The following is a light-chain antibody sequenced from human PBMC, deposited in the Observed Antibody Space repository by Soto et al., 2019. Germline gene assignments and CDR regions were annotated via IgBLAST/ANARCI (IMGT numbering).Light chain of an antibody. CDR1: SSDVGGYNY. CDR3: SSYTTSGTLYV. Sequence: QSALTQPASVSGSPGQSITISCTGTSSDVGGYNYVSWYQQHPGKAPKLMIYEVSNRPSGVSDRFSGSKSDNTASLTISGLQAEDGADYYCSSYTTSGTLYVFGTGTKLTVL. V-gene: IGLV2-14*01. J-gene: IGLJ1*01. CDR2: EVS.